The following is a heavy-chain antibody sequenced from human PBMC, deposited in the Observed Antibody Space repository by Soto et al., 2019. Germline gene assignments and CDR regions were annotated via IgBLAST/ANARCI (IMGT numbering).Heavy chain of an antibody. CDR1: GVSISTYY. D-gene: IGHD3-10*02. Sequence: QVQLQEPGPGLVKPSETLSLTCTVSGVSISTYYWSWIRQPPGKGLEWIGYIYYSGSTNHNPSLQSRVTMSVDTSKNQFSLKLSSVTAADTAVYYCARDVQGDFWGQGTLVTVSS. V-gene: IGHV4-59*12. CDR3: ARDVQGDF. J-gene: IGHJ4*02. CDR2: IYYSGST.